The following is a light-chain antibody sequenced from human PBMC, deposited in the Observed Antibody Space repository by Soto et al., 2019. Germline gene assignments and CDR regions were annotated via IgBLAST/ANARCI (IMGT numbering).Light chain of an antibody. Sequence: DIQLTQSPSFLSASVGDRVTITCRASQGISSYLAWYQQKPGKAPKLLIYAASTLQSGVPSRFSGSGSGTEFTLTISSLQPVDFATYYCQQLNSYPGLTFGGGTKVEIK. CDR3: QQLNSYPGLT. J-gene: IGKJ4*01. V-gene: IGKV1-9*01. CDR2: AAS. CDR1: QGISSY.